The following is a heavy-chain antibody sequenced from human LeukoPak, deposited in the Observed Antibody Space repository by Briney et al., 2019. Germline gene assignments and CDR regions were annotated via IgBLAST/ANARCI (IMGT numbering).Heavy chain of an antibody. CDR2: IWYDGSNK. V-gene: IGHV3-33*01. CDR1: GLTFSSYG. J-gene: IGHJ4*02. D-gene: IGHD2/OR15-2a*01. Sequence: PGGSLRLSCAASGLTFSSYGMHWVRQAPGKGLEWVALIWYDGSNKYYTDSVKGRLTISRDNSKNTLHLQMNSLRAEDTAVYYCTREGPRGNSQFDYWGQGTLVTVSS. CDR3: TREGPRGNSQFDY.